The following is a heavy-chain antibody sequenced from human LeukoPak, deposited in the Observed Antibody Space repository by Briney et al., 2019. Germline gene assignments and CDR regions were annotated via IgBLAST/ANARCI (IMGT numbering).Heavy chain of an antibody. CDR3: AKDEWVAAAGTALTWYYYGMDV. J-gene: IGHJ6*02. CDR2: IRYGGSNK. D-gene: IGHD6-13*01. V-gene: IGHV3-30*02. CDR1: GFTFSSYG. Sequence: GGSLRLSCAASGFTFSSYGMHWVRQAPGKGLEWVAFIRYGGSNKYYADSVKGRFTISRDNSKNTLYLQMNSLRAEDTAVYYCAKDEWVAAAGTALTWYYYGMDVWGQGTTVTVSS.